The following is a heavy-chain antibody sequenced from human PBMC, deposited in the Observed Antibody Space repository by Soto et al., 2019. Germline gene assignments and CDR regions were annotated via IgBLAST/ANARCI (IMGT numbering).Heavy chain of an antibody. Sequence: QVQLVQSGAEVKKPGSSVKVSCKVSGYTLTELSMHWVRQAPGKGLEWMGGFDPEDGETISAQKVQGRVTMTEDTSTDTDYTELISRRSEETSVYYCAAEVKYFDYWGQGAMVTVSS. CDR1: GYTLTELS. V-gene: IGHV1-24*01. CDR3: AAEVKYFDY. D-gene: IGHD2-21*01. CDR2: FDPEDGET. J-gene: IGHJ4*02.